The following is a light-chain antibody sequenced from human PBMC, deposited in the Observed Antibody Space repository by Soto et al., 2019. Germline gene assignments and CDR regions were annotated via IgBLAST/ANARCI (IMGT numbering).Light chain of an antibody. CDR1: SSDVGNYKY. CDR2: EVS. V-gene: IGLV2-14*01. CDR3: FSYTSSGTYV. Sequence: QSALTQPASVSGSPGQSITNSCTGTSSDVGNYKYVSWYQQHPGKAPKLMIYEVSNRPSGVSNRFSGSKSGNTASLTISGLQAEDETDYYCFSYTSSGTYVFGTGTKLTVL. J-gene: IGLJ1*01.